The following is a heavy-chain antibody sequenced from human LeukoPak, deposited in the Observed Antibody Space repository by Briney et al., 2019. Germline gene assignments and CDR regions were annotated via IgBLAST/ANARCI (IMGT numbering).Heavy chain of an antibody. V-gene: IGHV3-23*01. Sequence: GGSLRLPCAASGFTFSSYAMSWVRQAPGKGLEWVSAISGSGGSTYYADSVKGRFTISRDNSKNTLYLQMNSLRAEDTAVYYCAKRVLLWFGVGAFDIWGQGTMVTVSS. CDR3: AKRVLLWFGVGAFDI. CDR1: GFTFSSYA. CDR2: ISGSGGST. D-gene: IGHD3-10*01. J-gene: IGHJ3*02.